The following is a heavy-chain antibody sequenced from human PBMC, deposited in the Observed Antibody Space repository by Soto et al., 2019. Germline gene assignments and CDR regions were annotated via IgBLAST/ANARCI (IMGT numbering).Heavy chain of an antibody. CDR2: ISSSGSTI. CDR3: ARSTYYYDSSGYYPQYYYYGMDV. Sequence: EVQLVESGGGLVQPGGSLRLSCAASGFTFSSYEMNWVRQAPGKGLEWVSYISSSGSTIYYADSVKGRFTISRDNAKNSLYLQMNSLRAEDTAVYYCARSTYYYDSSGYYPQYYYYGMDVWGQGTTVTVSS. CDR1: GFTFSSYE. D-gene: IGHD3-22*01. V-gene: IGHV3-48*03. J-gene: IGHJ6*02.